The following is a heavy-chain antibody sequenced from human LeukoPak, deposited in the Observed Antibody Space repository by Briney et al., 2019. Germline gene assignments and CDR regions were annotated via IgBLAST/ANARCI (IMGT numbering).Heavy chain of an antibody. CDR1: GGSISSYY. Sequence: SETLSLTCTVSGGSISSYYWSWIRQPPGKGLEWIGYIYYSRSTNYNPSLKSRVTISVDTSKNQFSLKLSSVTAADTAVYYCARVGRGFYDILTGYPIDWYFDLWGRGTLVTVSS. CDR2: IYYSRST. V-gene: IGHV4-59*01. J-gene: IGHJ2*01. CDR3: ARVGRGFYDILTGYPIDWYFDL. D-gene: IGHD3-9*01.